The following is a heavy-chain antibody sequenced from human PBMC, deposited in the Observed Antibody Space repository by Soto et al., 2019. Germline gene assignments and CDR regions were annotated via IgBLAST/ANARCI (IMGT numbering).Heavy chain of an antibody. CDR2: INSDASST. Sequence: EVQLVESVGGLVQPGGSLRLSCAAYGITFSSSWLHWVRQAPGKGLVWVSRINSDASSTTYADSVKGRFTISRDNAKNTLYLQMNSLRADDTAVYYCVRDGGQWGQGTLVTVSS. D-gene: IGHD3-16*01. CDR1: GITFSSSW. CDR3: VRDGGQ. J-gene: IGHJ4*02. V-gene: IGHV3-74*03.